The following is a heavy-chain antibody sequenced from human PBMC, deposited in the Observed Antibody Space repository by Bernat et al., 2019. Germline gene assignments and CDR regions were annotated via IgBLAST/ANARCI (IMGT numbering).Heavy chain of an antibody. J-gene: IGHJ6*02. V-gene: IGHV3-30*03. CDR1: GFTFSSYG. D-gene: IGHD3-3*01. CDR2: ISYDGSNK. CDR3: ARQWWSGYYTSIFYYYYGMDV. Sequence: QVQLVESGGGVVQPGRSLRLSCAASGFTFSSYGMHWVRQAPGKGLEWVAVISYDGSNKYYADSVKGRFTISRDNSKNTLYLQMNSLRAEDTAVYYCARQWWSGYYTSIFYYYYGMDVWGQGTTVTVSS.